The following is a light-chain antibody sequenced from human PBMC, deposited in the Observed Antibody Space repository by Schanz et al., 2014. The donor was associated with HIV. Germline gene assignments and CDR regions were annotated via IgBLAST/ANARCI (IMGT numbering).Light chain of an antibody. CDR1: SMVGYPY. V-gene: IGLV2-8*01. Sequence: QSALTQPPSASGSPGQSVTISCTGTSMVGYPYPPWYRQHPGKAPKLRIYEVSERPSGVPDRFSGSKSGNTASLTISGLQADDEADYYCGSYRSGSSPWVFGGGTKLTVL. J-gene: IGLJ3*02. CDR2: EVS. CDR3: GSYRSGSSPWV.